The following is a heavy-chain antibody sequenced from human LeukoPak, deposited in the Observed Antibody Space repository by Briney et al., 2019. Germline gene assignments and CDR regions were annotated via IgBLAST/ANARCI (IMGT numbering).Heavy chain of an antibody. Sequence: SETLSLTCTVSGGSISNYYWSWIRQPAGKGLEWIGRIYTSGSTNYNPSLKSRVTMSVDTSKNQFSLKLSSVTAADTAVYYCASSSQRRNWFDPWGQGTLVTVSS. CDR2: IYTSGST. D-gene: IGHD6-13*01. CDR1: GGSISNYY. CDR3: ASSSQRRNWFDP. V-gene: IGHV4-4*07. J-gene: IGHJ5*02.